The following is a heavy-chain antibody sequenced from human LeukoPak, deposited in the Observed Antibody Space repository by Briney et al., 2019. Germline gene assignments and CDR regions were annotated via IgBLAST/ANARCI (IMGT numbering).Heavy chain of an antibody. CDR1: GGSFSGYY. J-gene: IGHJ4*02. D-gene: IGHD3-3*01. CDR3: ARGSETYYDFWSGYPVPIGAHLYYFDY. V-gene: IGHV4-34*01. Sequence: SETLSLTCSVYGGSFSGYYWSWIRRPPGKGLEWIGEINHSGSTNYNPSLESRVNISVDTSKNQFSLKLSSVTAADTAVYYCARGSETYYDFWSGYPVPIGAHLYYFDYWGQGTLVTVSS. CDR2: INHSGST.